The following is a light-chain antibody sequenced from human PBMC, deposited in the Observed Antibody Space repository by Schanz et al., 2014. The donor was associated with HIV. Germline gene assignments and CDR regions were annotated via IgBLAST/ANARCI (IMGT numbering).Light chain of an antibody. CDR1: QSVKSNF. J-gene: IGKJ1*01. V-gene: IGKV3-20*01. CDR3: QQYGSPPWT. CDR2: GAS. Sequence: EIVMTQSPGTLSLSPGERGTLSCRASQSVKSNFIGWYQQKPGQAPRLLIFGASKRATGIPDRFSGSESGTDFTLTINRMEPEDYAVYYCQQYGSPPWTFGQGTKVEVK.